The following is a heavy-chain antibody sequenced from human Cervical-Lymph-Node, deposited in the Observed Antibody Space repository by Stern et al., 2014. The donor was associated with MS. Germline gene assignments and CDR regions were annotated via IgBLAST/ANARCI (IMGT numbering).Heavy chain of an antibody. J-gene: IGHJ4*02. CDR3: ARDNWDFDY. V-gene: IGHV3-48*02. D-gene: IGHD1-1*01. CDR1: GFTFSSYS. CDR2: IISSSTSI. Sequence: DVQLEESGRGLVQPGEALRLSCEASGFTFSSYSMNWVRHAPGTGMERVSYIISSSTSIYYDKSVPERFIVSRDNAKNSLFLQMNSLRDEDTAVYYCARDNWDFDYWGQGTLVTVSS.